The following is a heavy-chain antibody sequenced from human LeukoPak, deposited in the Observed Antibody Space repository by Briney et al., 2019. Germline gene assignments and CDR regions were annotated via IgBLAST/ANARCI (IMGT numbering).Heavy chain of an antibody. CDR3: ARRVYSSWYVAPDAFDI. J-gene: IGHJ3*02. CDR2: IFHSGSP. Sequence: PSETLSLTCTVSGYSISSGYYWGWIRQPPGKGLEGIGSIFHSGSPYYNPSFKSRFTISVDTSKNQFSLKLSSVTAADTAVYYCARRVYSSWYVAPDAFDIWGQGTMVTVSS. CDR1: GYSISSGYY. V-gene: IGHV4-38-2*02. D-gene: IGHD6-13*01.